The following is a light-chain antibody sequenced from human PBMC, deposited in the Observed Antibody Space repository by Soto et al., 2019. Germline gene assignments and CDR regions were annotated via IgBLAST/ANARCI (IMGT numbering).Light chain of an antibody. CDR3: GSYTTSSTLV. CDR1: SSDVGAYNY. V-gene: IGLV2-14*01. J-gene: IGLJ2*01. Sequence: QSALTQPASVSGSPGQSITISCTGTSSDVGAYNYVSWYQKHPGKAPKLMIYEVSNRPSGVSNRFSGSKSANTASLTISGLQAEDEANYYCGSYTTSSTLVFGGGTQLTVL. CDR2: EVS.